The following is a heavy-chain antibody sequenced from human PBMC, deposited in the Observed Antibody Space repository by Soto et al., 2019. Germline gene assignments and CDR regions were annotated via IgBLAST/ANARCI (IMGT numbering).Heavy chain of an antibody. Sequence: EVQLVESGGGLVQPGGSLRLSCAASGFSFSTYWMAWVRQAPGKGLEWVANIDQGGGDKYYVDSVRGRFTISRDNAKNSLYLQMNSLRAEDTAIYYCERGGNWFDPWGQGTLVSVSS. V-gene: IGHV3-7*05. D-gene: IGHD3-10*01. CDR1: GFSFSTYW. J-gene: IGHJ5*02. CDR2: IDQGGGDK. CDR3: ERGGNWFDP.